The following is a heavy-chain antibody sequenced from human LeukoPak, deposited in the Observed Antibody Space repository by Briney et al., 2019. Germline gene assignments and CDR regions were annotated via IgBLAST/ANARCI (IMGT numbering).Heavy chain of an antibody. CDR3: AKGGTYYYDTSGY. J-gene: IGHJ4*02. Sequence: TGGSLRLSCAASGFTFSSYAMSWVRQAPGKGLEWVSAISGSGGSTYYADSVKGRFTISRDNSKNTLYLQMNSLRAEDTAVYYCAKGGTYYYDTSGYWGQRTLVTVSS. D-gene: IGHD3-22*01. CDR1: GFTFSSYA. V-gene: IGHV3-23*01. CDR2: ISGSGGST.